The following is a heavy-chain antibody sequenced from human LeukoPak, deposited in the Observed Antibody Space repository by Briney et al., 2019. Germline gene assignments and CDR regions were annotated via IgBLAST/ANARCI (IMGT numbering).Heavy chain of an antibody. CDR2: ISSSSSTI. D-gene: IGHD6-19*01. CDR3: ARAGIAVADSDAFDI. Sequence: LSGGSLRLSCAASGFTFSSYSMNWVRQAPGKGLEWVSYISSSSSTIYYADSVKGRFTISRDNAKNSLYLQMNSLRAEDTAVYYCARAGIAVADSDAFDIWGQGTMVTVSS. CDR1: GFTFSSYS. J-gene: IGHJ3*02. V-gene: IGHV3-48*01.